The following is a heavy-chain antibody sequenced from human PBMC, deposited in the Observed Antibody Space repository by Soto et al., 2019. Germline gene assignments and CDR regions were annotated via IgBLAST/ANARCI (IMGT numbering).Heavy chain of an antibody. CDR1: GYTFTACT. CDR2: IIADNGNT. V-gene: IGHV1-3*01. CDR3: ARSSVTTGLGL. J-gene: IGHJ4*02. Sequence: ASVKVSCKASGYTFTACTLHWVRQAPGQRLEWMGWIIADNGNTEYSQKFQGRVTFTRDTSTNTAYMELSSLTSEDTAVYYCARSSVTTGLGLWGQGTQVTVSS. D-gene: IGHD4-17*01.